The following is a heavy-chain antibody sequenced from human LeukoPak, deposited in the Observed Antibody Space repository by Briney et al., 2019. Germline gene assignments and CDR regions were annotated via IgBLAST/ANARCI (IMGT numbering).Heavy chain of an antibody. V-gene: IGHV3-30*04. CDR3: ARGACISTTCYANFDY. Sequence: GRSLRLSCAASGFTFSSYAMHWVRQAPGKGLEWVAVISYDGSNKYYADSVKGRFTISRDNSKNTLYLQVTSLRSEDTAVNYCARGACISTTCYANFDYWGQGTLVTVSS. CDR1: GFTFSSYA. CDR2: ISYDGSNK. D-gene: IGHD2-2*01. J-gene: IGHJ4*02.